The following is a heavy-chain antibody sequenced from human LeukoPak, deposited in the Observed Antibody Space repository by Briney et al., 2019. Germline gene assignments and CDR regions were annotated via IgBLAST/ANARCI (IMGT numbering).Heavy chain of an antibody. D-gene: IGHD3-22*01. J-gene: IGHJ6*03. CDR1: GYSFTSYW. CDR3: AETSSSGYYYDYYYMDV. CDR2: IYPGDSDT. V-gene: IGHV5-51*01. Sequence: GESLKISCKGSGYSFTSYWIGWVRQLPGKGLEWMGIIYPGDSDTRYSPSFQGQVTISADKSISTAYLQWSSLKASDTAMYHCAETSSSGYYYDYYYMDVWGKGTTVTVSS.